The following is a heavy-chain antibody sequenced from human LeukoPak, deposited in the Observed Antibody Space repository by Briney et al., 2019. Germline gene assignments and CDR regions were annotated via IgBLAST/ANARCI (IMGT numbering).Heavy chain of an antibody. CDR3: ARTRDYGGNWGFDY. CDR1: GYTFTNYA. Sequence: GASVKASCKASGYTFTNYAIHWVRQAPGQRLEWMVWINAGNGNTKYSQEFQDRVTITRDTSASTVYMELSSLRSEDLAVYYCARTRDYGGNWGFDYWGQGTLVTVSS. D-gene: IGHD4-23*01. V-gene: IGHV1-3*03. J-gene: IGHJ4*02. CDR2: INAGNGNT.